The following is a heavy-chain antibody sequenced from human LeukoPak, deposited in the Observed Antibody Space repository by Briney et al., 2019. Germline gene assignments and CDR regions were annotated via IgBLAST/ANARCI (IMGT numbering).Heavy chain of an antibody. CDR2: INPNSGGT. CDR3: ARGKVVPAAMINWFDP. V-gene: IGHV1-2*02. J-gene: IGHJ5*02. CDR1: GYTFTGYY. Sequence: ASVKVSCKASGYTFTGYYMHWVRQAPGQGLEWMGWINPNSGGTNYAQKFQGRVTMTRDTSISTAYMELSRLRSDDTAVYYCARGKVVPAAMINWFDPWGQGTLVTVSS. D-gene: IGHD2-2*01.